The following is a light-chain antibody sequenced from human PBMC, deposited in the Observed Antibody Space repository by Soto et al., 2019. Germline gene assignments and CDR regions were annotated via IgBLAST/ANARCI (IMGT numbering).Light chain of an antibody. J-gene: IGKJ5*01. Sequence: DIQMTQSPPSLSATVGNIVTIACRASQGISNYLAWFRQKPGKAPRSLIFAASSLQSGVPSKFSGSGSGTDFTLTINSLQPEDFATYYCQQYNSYPITFGQGARLEIK. CDR1: QGISNY. CDR2: AAS. V-gene: IGKV1-16*02. CDR3: QQYNSYPIT.